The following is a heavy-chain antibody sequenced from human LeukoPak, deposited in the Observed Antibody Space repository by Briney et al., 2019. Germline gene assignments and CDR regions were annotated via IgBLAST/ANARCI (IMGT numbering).Heavy chain of an antibody. D-gene: IGHD3-3*01. CDR2: INHSGST. CDR3: ARDFEKIFGVVLDY. CDR1: GGSFSGYY. J-gene: IGHJ4*02. V-gene: IGHV4-34*01. Sequence: SETLSLTCAVYGGSFSGYYWSWIRQPPGKGLEWIGEINHSGSTNYNPSLKSRVTISVDTSKNQFSLKLSSVTAVDTAVYYCARDFEKIFGVVLDYWGQGTLVTVSS.